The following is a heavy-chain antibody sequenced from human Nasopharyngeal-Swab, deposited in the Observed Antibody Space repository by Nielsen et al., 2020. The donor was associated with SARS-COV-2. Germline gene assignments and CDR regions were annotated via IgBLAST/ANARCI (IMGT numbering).Heavy chain of an antibody. V-gene: IGHV3-21*01. D-gene: IGHD3-3*01. Sequence: GESLKISCAASGFTFSSYSMNWVRQAPGKGLEWVSSISSSSSYIYYADSVKGRFTISRDNSKNTLYLQMNSLRAEDTAVYYCARDGVAPDYDFWSGYPSTFAQGQGPKVYGMDVWGQGTTVTVSS. J-gene: IGHJ6*02. CDR2: ISSSSSYI. CDR3: ARDGVAPDYDFWSGYPSTFAQGQGPKVYGMDV. CDR1: GFTFSSYS.